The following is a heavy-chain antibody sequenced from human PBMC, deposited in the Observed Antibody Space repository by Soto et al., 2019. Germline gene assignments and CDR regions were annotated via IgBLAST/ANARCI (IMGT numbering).Heavy chain of an antibody. CDR3: ARVVMTTVPASYYYGMDV. J-gene: IGHJ6*02. CDR1: GGTFSSYA. CDR2: IIPFIGTA. Sequence: QVQLVQSGAEVKKPGSSVTVSGKASGGTFSSYAISWVRQAPGQGLDGMGRIIPFIGTANYAQKFQGRVTITADESTSTAYMELTSLRSEDTAVYYCARVVMTTVPASYYYGMDVWGQGTTVTVSS. D-gene: IGHD4-4*01. V-gene: IGHV1-69*18.